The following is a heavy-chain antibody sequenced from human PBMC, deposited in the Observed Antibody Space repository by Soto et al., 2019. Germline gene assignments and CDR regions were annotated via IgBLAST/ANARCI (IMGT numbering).Heavy chain of an antibody. D-gene: IGHD5-12*01. Sequence: GASVKVSCKASGGTFSSYAISWVRQAPGQGLEWMGGIIPIFGTANYAQKFQGRVTITADESTSTAYMELSSLRSEDTAVYYCARGRDGYPSGYFDYWGQGTLVTVS. J-gene: IGHJ4*02. CDR2: IIPIFGTA. CDR1: GGTFSSYA. V-gene: IGHV1-69*13. CDR3: ARGRDGYPSGYFDY.